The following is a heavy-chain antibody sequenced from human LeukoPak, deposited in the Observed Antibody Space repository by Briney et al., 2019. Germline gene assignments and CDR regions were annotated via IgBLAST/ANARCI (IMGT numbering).Heavy chain of an antibody. D-gene: IGHD5-12*01. J-gene: IGHJ4*02. CDR3: ATQDIVATINAYYFYY. Sequence: SETLSLTCAVYGGSFSGYYWSWVRQPPGKGLEWIGEINHSGSTNYNPSLKSRVTISVDTSKNQFSLKLSSVTAADTAVYYCATQDIVATINAYYFYYWGQGTLVTVSS. CDR2: INHSGST. V-gene: IGHV4-34*01. CDR1: GGSFSGYY.